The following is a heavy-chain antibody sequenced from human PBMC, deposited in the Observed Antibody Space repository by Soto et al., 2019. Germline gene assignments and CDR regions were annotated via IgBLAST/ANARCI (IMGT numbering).Heavy chain of an antibody. V-gene: IGHV1-69*06. D-gene: IGHD2-2*01. CDR2: IIPIFGPA. CDR3: ARDPGMTRYCSSTSCYGYYYYGMDV. J-gene: IGHJ6*02. Sequence: QVQLVQSGAEVKKPGSSVKVSCKASGGTFSSYAISWVRQAPGQGLEWMGGIIPIFGPANYAQKFQGRVTITADKSTSTAYMELSSLRSEDTAVYYCARDPGMTRYCSSTSCYGYYYYGMDVWGQGTTVTVSS. CDR1: GGTFSSYA.